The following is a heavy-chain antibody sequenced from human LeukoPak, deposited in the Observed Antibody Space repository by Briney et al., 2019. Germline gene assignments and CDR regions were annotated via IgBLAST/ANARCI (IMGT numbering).Heavy chain of an antibody. D-gene: IGHD3-10*01. V-gene: IGHV1-18*01. CDR1: GYSFDSYG. CDR2: IGAYNGNT. CDR3: ARESGSGSYYPFDY. J-gene: IGHJ4*02. Sequence: ASVKVSCKASGYSFDSYGISWVRQAPGQGLEWMGWIGAYNGNTNYAQKLQGRVTMTTDTSTSTAYMKLRSLRSDDTAVFYCARESGSGSYYPFDYWGQGTLVTVSS.